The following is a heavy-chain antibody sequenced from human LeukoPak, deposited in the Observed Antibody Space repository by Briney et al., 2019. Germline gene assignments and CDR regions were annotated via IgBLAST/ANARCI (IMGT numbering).Heavy chain of an antibody. J-gene: IGHJ4*02. Sequence: GGSLRLSCAASGFTVSSNYMSWVRQAPGKGLEWVSVIYSGGSTYYADSVKGRFTISRDNSKNTLYHQMNSLRAEDTAVYYCARDQGYCSSTSCYYFDYWGQGTLVTVSS. V-gene: IGHV3-53*01. D-gene: IGHD2-2*01. CDR1: GFTVSSNY. CDR3: ARDQGYCSSTSCYYFDY. CDR2: IYSGGST.